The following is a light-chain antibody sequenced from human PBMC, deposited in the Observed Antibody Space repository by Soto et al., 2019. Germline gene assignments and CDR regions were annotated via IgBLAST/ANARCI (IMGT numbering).Light chain of an antibody. CDR2: GAS. V-gene: IGKV3-20*01. Sequence: EIVLTQSPGTLALSPGERATLSCRASQSVSSSYLAWYQQKPGQAPRLLICGASSRATGIPDRFSGSGSGTDFTLTISRLEPEHFAVYYCQQYGSSLFTFGPGTKVDIK. J-gene: IGKJ3*01. CDR1: QSVSSSY. CDR3: QQYGSSLFT.